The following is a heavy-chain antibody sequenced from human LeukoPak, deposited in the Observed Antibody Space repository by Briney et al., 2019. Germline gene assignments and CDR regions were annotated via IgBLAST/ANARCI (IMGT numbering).Heavy chain of an antibody. J-gene: IGHJ6*03. V-gene: IGHV3-23*01. CDR3: AKDLLSDYYYYYMDV. CDR2: ISGSGRST. CDR1: RFTFTNYA. Sequence: GGSLRLSCAVSRFTFTNYAMSWVRQAPGKGLEWVSAISGSGRSTSYADSVKGRFTISRDNSKPALYLQMNSLRAEDTAVYYCAKDLLSDYYYYYMDVWGKGTTVTVSS. D-gene: IGHD2-2*01.